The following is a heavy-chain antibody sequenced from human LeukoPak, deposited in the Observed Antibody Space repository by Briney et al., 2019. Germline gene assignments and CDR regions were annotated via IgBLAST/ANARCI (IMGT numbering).Heavy chain of an antibody. CDR1: GYTFTSYY. J-gene: IGHJ3*02. D-gene: IGHD1-26*01. CDR3: ARDIAGIVGATHAFDI. CDR2: INPSGGST. V-gene: IGHV1-46*01. Sequence: GASVKVSCKASGYTFTSYYMHWVRQAPGQGLEWMGIINPSGGSTSYAQKFQGRVTMTRDTSTSTVYMELSSLRSEDTAVYYCARDIAGIVGATHAFDIWGQGTMVTVSS.